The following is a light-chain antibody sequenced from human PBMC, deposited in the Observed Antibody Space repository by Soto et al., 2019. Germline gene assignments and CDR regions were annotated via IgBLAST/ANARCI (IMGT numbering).Light chain of an antibody. J-gene: IGLJ2*01. CDR3: AAWDDSLSNVI. Sequence: QSVLTQPPSASGTPGQRVTISCSGSSSNIGSNTVHWYQQLPGTAPKLLIYTNNQRPSGVPDRFSGSKSGTSASLAISGLQSEDEADYYCAAWDDSLSNVIFGGGTKLTVL. CDR2: TNN. V-gene: IGLV1-44*01. CDR1: SSNIGSNT.